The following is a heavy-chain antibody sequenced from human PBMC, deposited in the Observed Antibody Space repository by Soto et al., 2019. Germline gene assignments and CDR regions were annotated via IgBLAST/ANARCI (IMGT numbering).Heavy chain of an antibody. J-gene: IGHJ5*02. CDR1: GGTFSSYA. D-gene: IGHD2-15*01. CDR2: IIPIFGTA. Sequence: QVHLVQSGAEVKKPGSSVKVSCKASGGTFSSYAISWVRQAPGQGLEWMGGIIPIFGTANYAQKFWGRVPITEDESMSIAYMDLSSLRSEDTAVYYCAREVVVAATGWFDPWGQGTLVTVSS. CDR3: AREVVVAATGWFDP. V-gene: IGHV1-69*12.